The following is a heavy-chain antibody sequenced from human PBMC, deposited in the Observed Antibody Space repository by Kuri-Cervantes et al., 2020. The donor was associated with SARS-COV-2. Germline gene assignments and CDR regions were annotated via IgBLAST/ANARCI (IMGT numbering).Heavy chain of an antibody. D-gene: IGHD2-21*01. V-gene: IGHV1-8*02. CDR1: GYTFTSYD. CDR2: VKTNGGNT. Sequence: ASVKVSCKASGYTFTSYDINWVRQATGQGLEWMGMVKTNGGNTLYAQFFQGRVTMTRDTSTSTIYMELSSLTSEDTAIYYCYCAPKEGFDSWGQGTLVTVSS. CDR3: YCAPKEGFDS. J-gene: IGHJ4*02.